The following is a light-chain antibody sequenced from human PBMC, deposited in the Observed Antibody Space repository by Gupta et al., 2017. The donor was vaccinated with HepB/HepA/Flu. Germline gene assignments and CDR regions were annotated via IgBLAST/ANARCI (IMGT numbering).Light chain of an antibody. CDR1: HDISNY. CDR2: DAS. V-gene: IGKV1-33*01. J-gene: IGKJ1*01. CDR3: QRDDNLPQT. Sequence: DMQISLSPASLSASVGDRVTSTCQARHDISNYFNYYQQKPGKAPKLLIYDASKVETGVPSRFSGSCSGTDFTFTISILPPDDVANYYCQRDDNLPQTFGQGTRVEIK.